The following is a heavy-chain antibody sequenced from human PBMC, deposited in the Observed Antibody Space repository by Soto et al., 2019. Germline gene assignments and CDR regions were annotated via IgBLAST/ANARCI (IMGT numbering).Heavy chain of an antibody. CDR2: IYATGTT. CDR3: VRDGTKTLRDWFEP. D-gene: IGHD1-1*01. Sequence: SETLSLTCTFSVASISGFYWSCIRNSAGKGLEWIGRIYATGTTDYNPSLKSRVMMSVDTSKKQFSLKLRSVTAADTAVYYCVRDGTKTLRDWFEPWGQGIAVIVSS. CDR1: VASISGFY. V-gene: IGHV4-4*07. J-gene: IGHJ5*02.